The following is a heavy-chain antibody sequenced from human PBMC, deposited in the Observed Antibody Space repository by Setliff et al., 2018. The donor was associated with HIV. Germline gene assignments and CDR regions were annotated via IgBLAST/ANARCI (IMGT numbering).Heavy chain of an antibody. Sequence: GGSLRLSCAASGFTFSSYGMHWVRQTPGKGLEWVSYLGKSNSRMTYAGSVKGRFTISGDNAKNTLYLQMNSLTSEDTAVYYCARDLNWAFDYWGQGILVTVSS. J-gene: IGHJ4*02. CDR3: ARDLNWAFDY. V-gene: IGHV3-48*01. CDR2: LGKSNSRM. D-gene: IGHD1-1*01. CDR1: GFTFSSYG.